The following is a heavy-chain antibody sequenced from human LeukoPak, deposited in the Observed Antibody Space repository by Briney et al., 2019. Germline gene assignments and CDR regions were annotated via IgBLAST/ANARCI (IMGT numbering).Heavy chain of an antibody. CDR1: GGSISSSSYY. V-gene: IGHV4-61*02. Sequence: SETLSLTCTVSGGSISSSSYYWGWIRQPPGKGLEWIGRIYTSGSTNYNPSLKSRVTISVDTSKNQFSLKLSSVTAADTAVYYCARDGQAATNYYYYYMDVWGKGTTVTVSS. CDR2: IYTSGST. J-gene: IGHJ6*03. D-gene: IGHD1-14*01. CDR3: ARDGQAATNYYYYYMDV.